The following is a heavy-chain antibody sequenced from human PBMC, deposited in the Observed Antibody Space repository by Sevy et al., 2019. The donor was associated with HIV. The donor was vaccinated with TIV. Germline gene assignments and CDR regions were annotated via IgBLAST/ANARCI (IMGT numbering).Heavy chain of an antibody. J-gene: IGHJ4*02. V-gene: IGHV3-33*01. Sequence: GGSLRLSCVASQFNFDTYAIHWVRQAPGKGLEWVAMIWYDGSSKDYAESVKGRFAISRENSQNMAFLQMNNMRAEDTGVYYCATNMVHADAYDSYFNFWGQGSLVTVSS. CDR3: ATNMVHADAYDSYFNF. D-gene: IGHD3-10*01. CDR1: QFNFDTYA. CDR2: IWYDGSSK.